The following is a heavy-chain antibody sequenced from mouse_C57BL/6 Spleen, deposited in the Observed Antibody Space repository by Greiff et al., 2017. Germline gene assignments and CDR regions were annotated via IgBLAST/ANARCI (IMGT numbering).Heavy chain of an antibody. CDR3: ARGWGTTVVGYFDD. J-gene: IGHJ2*01. CDR2: IYPGDGDT. CDR1: GYAFSSYW. V-gene: IGHV1-80*01. Sequence: VQLQQSGAELVKPGASVKISCKASGYAFSSYWMNWVKQRPGKGLEWIGQIYPGDGDTNYNGKFKGKATLTADKSSSTAYMQLSSLTSEDSAVYFCARGWGTTVVGYFDDWGQGTTLTVSS. D-gene: IGHD1-1*01.